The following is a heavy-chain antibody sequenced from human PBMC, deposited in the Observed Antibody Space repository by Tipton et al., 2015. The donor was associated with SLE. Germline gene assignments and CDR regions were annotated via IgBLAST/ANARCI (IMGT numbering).Heavy chain of an antibody. CDR2: IYYSGTT. D-gene: IGHD6-13*01. CDR3: ARDRYGSSWYYFDS. Sequence: TLSLTCTISGGSISSSSHYWGWIRQTPGKGLEWLGSIYYSGTTYYSPSFKSRVTILVDTSKNEVSLELRSVTGADTAVYYCARDRYGSSWYYFDSWGQGTVVSVPS. CDR1: GGSISSSSHY. V-gene: IGHV4-39*07. J-gene: IGHJ4*02.